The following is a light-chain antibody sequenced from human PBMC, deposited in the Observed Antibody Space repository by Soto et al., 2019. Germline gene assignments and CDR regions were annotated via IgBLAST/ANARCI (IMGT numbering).Light chain of an antibody. J-gene: IGLJ2*01. CDR3: VLYMGGGISV. Sequence: QAVVTQEPSFSVSPGGTVTLTCGLTSGSVSTTYYPSWYQQTPGQAPRTLIYNTNTRSSGVPDRFSGSILGNKAALTITGAQADDESEYYCVLYMGGGISVFGGGTKLTVL. V-gene: IGLV8-61*01. CDR1: SGSVSTTYY. CDR2: NTN.